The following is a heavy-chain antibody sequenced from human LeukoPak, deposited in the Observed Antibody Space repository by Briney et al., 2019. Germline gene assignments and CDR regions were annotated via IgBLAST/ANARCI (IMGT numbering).Heavy chain of an antibody. CDR1: GFTFSSYW. Sequence: GGSLRLSCAAPGFTFSSYWMSWVRQAPGKGLEWVASIKQDGSEKYYVDSVKGRFTISRDNAKNSLYLQMNSLRAEDTALYYCARAPGEGWFDPWGQGTLVTVSS. V-gene: IGHV3-7*01. J-gene: IGHJ5*02. CDR2: IKQDGSEK. D-gene: IGHD4-17*01. CDR3: ARAPGEGWFDP.